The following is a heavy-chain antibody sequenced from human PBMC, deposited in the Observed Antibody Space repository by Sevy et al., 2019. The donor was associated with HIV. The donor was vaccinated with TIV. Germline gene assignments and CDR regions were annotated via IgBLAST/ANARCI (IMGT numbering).Heavy chain of an antibody. D-gene: IGHD6-13*01. CDR3: ARDPSIAAAAMAYYYYYGMDV. CDR2: ISYDGSNK. J-gene: IGHJ6*02. CDR1: GFTFSSYX. V-gene: IGHV3-30-3*01. Sequence: GGSLRLSCAASGFTFSSYXMXXXXXAPGKXLEXVAVISYDGSNKYYADSVKGRFTISRDNSKNTLYLQMNSLRAEDTAVYYCARDPSIAAAAMAYYYYYGMDVWGQGTTVTVSS.